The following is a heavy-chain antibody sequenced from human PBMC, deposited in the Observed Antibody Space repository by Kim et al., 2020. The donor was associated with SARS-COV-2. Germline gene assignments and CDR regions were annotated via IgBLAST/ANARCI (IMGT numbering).Heavy chain of an antibody. V-gene: IGHV4-39*01. CDR2: SART. CDR3: ARHSARPL. D-gene: IGHD3-10*01. Sequence: SARTYYTPSLKSRITISVDTSKNQFSLKLSSVTAADPAVYSCARHSARPLWGQGTLVTVSS. J-gene: IGHJ4*02.